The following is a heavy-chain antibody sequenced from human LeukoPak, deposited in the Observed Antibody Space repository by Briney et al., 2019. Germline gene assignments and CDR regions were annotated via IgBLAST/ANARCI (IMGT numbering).Heavy chain of an antibody. Sequence: SQTLSLTCTVSGGSISSGGYYWSWIRQHPGKGLEWIGYIYYSGSTYYNPSLKSRVTISVDTSKNQFSLKLSSVTAADTAVYYCAKDQGLLWFGELSRIANYGMDVWGQGTTVTVSS. D-gene: IGHD3-10*01. CDR1: GGSISSGGYY. CDR3: AKDQGLLWFGELSRIANYGMDV. V-gene: IGHV4-31*03. J-gene: IGHJ6*02. CDR2: IYYSGST.